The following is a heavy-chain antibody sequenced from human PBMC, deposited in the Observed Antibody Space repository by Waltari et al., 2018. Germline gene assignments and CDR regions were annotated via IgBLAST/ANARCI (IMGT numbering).Heavy chain of an antibody. V-gene: IGHV4-38-2*01. J-gene: IGHJ4*02. CDR3: ARHGSGSPAY. D-gene: IGHD1-26*01. Sequence: QVQLQESGPGLVKPSETLSLTCAVSGYSISSGYYWGWIRQPPGKGLEWIGSIYHSGSTYYNPSLKSRVTISVDTSKNQFSLKLSSVTAADTAVYYCARHGSGSPAYWGQGTLVTVSS. CDR2: IYHSGST. CDR1: GYSISSGYY.